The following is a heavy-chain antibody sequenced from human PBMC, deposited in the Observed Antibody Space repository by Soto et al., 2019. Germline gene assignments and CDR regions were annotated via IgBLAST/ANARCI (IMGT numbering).Heavy chain of an antibody. J-gene: IGHJ4*02. Sequence: SLRLSCAASGFTVSNHYMAWVRQAPGKGLAWVSVIHTGGSTYYADSVKGRFSISRDNSKNTLYLQMNSLRAEDTAVYYCAKEQKDSSSWSELNFWGQGTLVTVSS. CDR1: GFTVSNHY. V-gene: IGHV3-66*01. CDR3: AKEQKDSSSWSELNF. D-gene: IGHD6-13*01. CDR2: IHTGGST.